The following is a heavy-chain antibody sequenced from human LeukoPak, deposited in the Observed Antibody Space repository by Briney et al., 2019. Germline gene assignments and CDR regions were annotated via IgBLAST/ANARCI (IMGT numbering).Heavy chain of an antibody. Sequence: PGGSLRLSCAASGFTVSSNYMSWVRQAPGKGLEWVSVTYSNGRTYYADSVKGRFTISRDISKNTLYLQMNSLRAEDTAVYYCARHKPELRYFDLYYFDYWGQGTLVTVSS. CDR3: ARHKPELRYFDLYYFDY. V-gene: IGHV3-66*04. J-gene: IGHJ4*02. D-gene: IGHD3-9*01. CDR1: GFTVSSNY. CDR2: TYSNGRT.